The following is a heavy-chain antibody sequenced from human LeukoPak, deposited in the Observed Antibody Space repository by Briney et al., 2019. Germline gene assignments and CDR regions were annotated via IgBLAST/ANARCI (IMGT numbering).Heavy chain of an antibody. CDR1: GGTFSSYA. D-gene: IGHD3-3*01. CDR2: IIPIFGTA. Sequence: GASVKVSCKASGGTFSSYAISWVRQAPGQGLEWMGGIIPIFGTANYAQKFQGRVTITADESTSTAYMELSRLRSDDTAVYYCARGAYDFWSGYYTLGYWGQGTLVTVSS. CDR3: ARGAYDFWSGYYTLGY. V-gene: IGHV1-69*13. J-gene: IGHJ4*02.